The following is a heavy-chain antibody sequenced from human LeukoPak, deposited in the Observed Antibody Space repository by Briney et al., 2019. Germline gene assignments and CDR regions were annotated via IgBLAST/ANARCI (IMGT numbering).Heavy chain of an antibody. J-gene: IGHJ4*02. CDR3: AKGRRDSSGYYYPSFDY. CDR1: GFTFSSYS. D-gene: IGHD3-22*01. V-gene: IGHV3-23*01. Sequence: GGSLRLSCAASGFTFSSYSMNWVRQAPGKGLEWVSGISGSGGSRSSTDYADSVKGRFTISRDNSKNTLYLQMNSLRAEDTAIYYCAKGRRDSSGYYYPSFDYWGQGTLVTVSS. CDR2: ISGSGGSRSST.